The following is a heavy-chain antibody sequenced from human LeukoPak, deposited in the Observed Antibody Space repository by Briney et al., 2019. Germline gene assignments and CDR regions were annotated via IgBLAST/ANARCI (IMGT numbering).Heavy chain of an antibody. J-gene: IGHJ4*02. CDR1: GYTFTSYG. D-gene: IGHD3-10*01. CDR2: ISAYNGNT. V-gene: IGHV1-18*01. Sequence: ASVKVSCKASGYTFTSYGISWVRQAPGQGLEWMGWISAYNGNTNYAQKLQGRVTMTTDTSTSTAYMELRSLRSDDTAVYYCASRPIYYGSGRGEYYFDYWGQGTLVTVSS. CDR3: ASRPIYYGSGRGEYYFDY.